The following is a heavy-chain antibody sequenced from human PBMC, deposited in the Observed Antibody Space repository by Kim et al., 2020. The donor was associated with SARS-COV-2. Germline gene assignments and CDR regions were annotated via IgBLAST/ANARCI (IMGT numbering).Heavy chain of an antibody. V-gene: IGHV1-46*01. CDR3: ARGVDPELLWFGELSDY. D-gene: IGHD3-10*01. CDR1: GYTFTSYY. J-gene: IGHJ4*02. CDR2: INPSGGST. Sequence: ASVKVSCKASGYTFTSYYMHWVRQAPGQGLEWMGIINPSGGSTSYAQKFQGRVTMTRDTSTSTVYMELSSLRSEDTAVYYCARGVDPELLWFGELSDYWGQGTLVTVSS.